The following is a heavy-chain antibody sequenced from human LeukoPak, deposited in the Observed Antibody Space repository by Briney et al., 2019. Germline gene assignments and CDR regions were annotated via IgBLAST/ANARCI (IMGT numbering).Heavy chain of an antibody. J-gene: IGHJ4*02. V-gene: IGHV3-23*01. D-gene: IGHD2-15*01. CDR2: ISGSGSST. Sequence: PGGSLRLSCAASGFTFSSYAMSWVRQAPGKGLEWVSAISGSGSSTYYADSVKGRFTISRDNSKNTLYLQMNSLRAEDTAVYYCAKLGPGYCSVGTCYSKWYYFDSWGQGTLVTVSS. CDR1: GFTFSSYA. CDR3: AKLGPGYCSVGTCYSKWYYFDS.